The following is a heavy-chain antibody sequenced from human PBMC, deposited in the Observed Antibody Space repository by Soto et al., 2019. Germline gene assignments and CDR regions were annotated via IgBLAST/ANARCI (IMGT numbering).Heavy chain of an antibody. Sequence: GESLKISCKGSGYSFTSYWISWVRQMPGKGLEWMGRVDPSDSYTNYSPSFQGHVTISADKSISTAYLQWSSLKASDTAMYYCASLYGDYVYYWGQGTLVTVSS. D-gene: IGHD4-17*01. CDR1: GYSFTSYW. CDR3: ASLYGDYVYY. J-gene: IGHJ4*02. CDR2: VDPSDSYT. V-gene: IGHV5-10-1*01.